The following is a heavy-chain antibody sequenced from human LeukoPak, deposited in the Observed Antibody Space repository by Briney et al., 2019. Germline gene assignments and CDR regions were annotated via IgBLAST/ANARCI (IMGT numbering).Heavy chain of an antibody. Sequence: SETLSLACTVSGGSISSYYWSWIRQPPGKGLEWIGYIYYSGSTKYNPSLKSRVTISVDTSKNQFSLKLSSVTAADTAVYYCGSGSYYFDYWGKGTLVTVST. CDR1: GGSISSYY. CDR2: IYYSGST. D-gene: IGHD3-10*01. CDR3: GSGSYYFDY. V-gene: IGHV4-59*08. J-gene: IGHJ4*02.